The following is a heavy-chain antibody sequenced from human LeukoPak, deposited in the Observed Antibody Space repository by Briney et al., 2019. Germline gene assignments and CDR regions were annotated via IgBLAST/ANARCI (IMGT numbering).Heavy chain of an antibody. V-gene: IGHV3-21*01. CDR1: GFTFSTYS. CDR2: ISSGSSYV. Sequence: GGSLRLSCAASGFTFSTYSMNWVRQAPGKGLEWVSSISSGSSYVYYADSLKGRFTISRDNAKNSLYLQINSLRAEDTAVYYCARGPSGWYRDMAVFDPWGQGTLVTVSS. D-gene: IGHD6-19*01. J-gene: IGHJ5*02. CDR3: ARGPSGWYRDMAVFDP.